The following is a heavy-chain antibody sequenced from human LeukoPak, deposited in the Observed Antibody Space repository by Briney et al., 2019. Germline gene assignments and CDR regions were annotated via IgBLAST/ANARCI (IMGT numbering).Heavy chain of an antibody. D-gene: IGHD1-7*01. CDR1: GYTFTSYG. J-gene: IGHJ4*02. Sequence: ASVKVSCKASGYTFTSYGISWVRQAPGQGLEWVGWISAYNGNTNYAQKLQGRVTMTRDMSTSTVYMELSSLRSEDTAVYYCARSNYGVDYWGQGTLVTVSS. CDR3: ARSNYGVDY. CDR2: ISAYNGNT. V-gene: IGHV1-18*01.